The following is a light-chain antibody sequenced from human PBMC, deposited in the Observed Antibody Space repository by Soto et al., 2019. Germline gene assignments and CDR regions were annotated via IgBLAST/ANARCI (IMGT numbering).Light chain of an antibody. CDR2: EVN. CDR3: CTWPGATIGV. CDR1: SSDVGRYNY. V-gene: IGLV2-8*01. Sequence: QSALTQPPSASGSPGQSVTISCTGTSSDVGRYNYVSWYQQHPGKAPKLMIYEVNKRPSQVPDRFSGSKSGNTASLTVSGLQAEDEADYYCCTWPGATIGVFGGGTKVTVL. J-gene: IGLJ3*02.